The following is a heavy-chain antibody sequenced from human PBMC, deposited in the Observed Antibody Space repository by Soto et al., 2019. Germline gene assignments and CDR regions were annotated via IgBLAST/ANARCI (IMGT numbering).Heavy chain of an antibody. Sequence: PSETLSLTCTVSGGSISSYYWSWIRQPPGKGLEWIGYIYYSGSTNYNPSLKSRVTISVDTSKNQFSLRLSSVTAADTALYYFSIVRYCISTSCQDYYYKGMDVGGQGTTVTV. J-gene: IGHJ6*02. CDR1: GGSISSYY. CDR2: IYYSGST. V-gene: IGHV4-59*01. D-gene: IGHD2-2*01. CDR3: SIVRYCISTSCQDYYYKGMDV.